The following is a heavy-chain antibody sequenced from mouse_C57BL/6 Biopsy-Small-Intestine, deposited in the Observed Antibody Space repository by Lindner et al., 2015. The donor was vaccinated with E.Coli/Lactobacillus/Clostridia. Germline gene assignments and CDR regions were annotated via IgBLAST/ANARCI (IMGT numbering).Heavy chain of an antibody. CDR3: ASIGVTDRRAVAGTTRNYYFYGMDV. D-gene: IGHD1-1*01. CDR2: ISAYNGDT. Sequence: SVKVSCKASGYTFTKYTVHWVRQAPGQGLEWMGWISAYNGDTNYAQKLQGRVTMTTDTSTSTAYMELRSLRSDDTAVYYCASIGVTDRRAVAGTTRNYYFYGMDVWGQGTTVTVTS. J-gene: IGHJ4*01. CDR1: GYTFTKYT. V-gene: IGHV1-14*01.